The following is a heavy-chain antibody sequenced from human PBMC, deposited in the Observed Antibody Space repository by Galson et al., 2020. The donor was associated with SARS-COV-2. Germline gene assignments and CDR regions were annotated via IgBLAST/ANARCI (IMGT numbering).Heavy chain of an antibody. J-gene: IGHJ4*02. CDR3: ARVVPGVDWADF. D-gene: IGHD3-9*01. CDR2: IGAYDGNT. Sequence: ASVKVSCKASGYTLTSYGISWVRQAPGLGLEWMGWIGAYDGNTNYAQKFQGRVTMTTDTSTSTAYMELTSLGSDDTAVYYCARVVPGVDWADFWGQGTLVTVSS. CDR1: GYTLTSYG. V-gene: IGHV1-18*01.